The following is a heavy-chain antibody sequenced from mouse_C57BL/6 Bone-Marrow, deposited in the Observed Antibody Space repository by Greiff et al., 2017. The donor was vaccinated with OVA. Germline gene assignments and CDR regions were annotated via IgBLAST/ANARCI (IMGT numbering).Heavy chain of an antibody. CDR1: GYTFTSYW. J-gene: IGHJ2*01. V-gene: IGHV1-61*01. CDR3: AREGDYYGSSYEV. Sequence: QVQLQQPGAELVRPGSSVKLSCKASGYTFTSYWMDWVKQRPGQGLEWIGNIYPSDSETHYNQKFKDKATLTVDKSSSTAYMQLSSLTSEDSAVYYCAREGDYYGSSYEVWSQGTTLTVSS. D-gene: IGHD1-1*01. CDR2: IYPSDSET.